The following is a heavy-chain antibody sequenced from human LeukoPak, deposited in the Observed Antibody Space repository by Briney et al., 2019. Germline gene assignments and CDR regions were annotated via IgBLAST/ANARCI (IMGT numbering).Heavy chain of an antibody. CDR1: GFTFSSYG. D-gene: IGHD6-13*01. CDR2: ISSSSSYI. J-gene: IGHJ5*02. CDR3: ARDLRYSSSWYWDWFDP. V-gene: IGHV3-21*01. Sequence: PGGSLRLSCAASGFTFSSYGMNWVRQAPGKGLEWVSSISSSSSYIYYADSVKGRFTISRDNAKNSLYLQMNSLRAEDTAVYYCARDLRYSSSWYWDWFDPWGQGTLVTVSS.